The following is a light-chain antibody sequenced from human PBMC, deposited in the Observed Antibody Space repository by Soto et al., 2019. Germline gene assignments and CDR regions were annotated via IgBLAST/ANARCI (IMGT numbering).Light chain of an antibody. V-gene: IGKV1-5*03. J-gene: IGKJ1*01. CDR2: KAS. CDR1: QTISSR. Sequence: DIQMTQPPSTLSGSVGDRATITCRASQTISSRLAWYQQKPGKAPMLLIYKASTLKSGVPSRFSGRAPGTEFTLTISSLQPDDFSTYYGQHYNSYSEAFGQGTKVELK. CDR3: QHYNSYSEA.